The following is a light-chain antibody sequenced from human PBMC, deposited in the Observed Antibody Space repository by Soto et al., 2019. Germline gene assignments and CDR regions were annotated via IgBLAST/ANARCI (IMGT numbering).Light chain of an antibody. CDR2: GAS. CDR3: QQSDSTSWT. J-gene: IGKJ1*01. CDR1: LRISDY. Sequence: DIQMTQSPSSLSASVGDRVTITCRASLRISDYLNWYQQKPGKAPKLLIYGASRLQSGVPSRFSGSGSGTDFTLSISSLQPEDFATYYCQQSDSTSWTFGQGTKVQIK. V-gene: IGKV1-39*01.